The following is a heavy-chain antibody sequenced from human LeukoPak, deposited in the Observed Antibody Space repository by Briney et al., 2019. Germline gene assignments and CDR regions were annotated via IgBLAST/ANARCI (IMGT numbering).Heavy chain of an antibody. D-gene: IGHD2-2*01. CDR2: TNYDGSYT. Sequence: GGSLRLSCVASRFTLSSYWMNWVRQAPGKGLVWVARTNYDGSYTDYADSVKGRFIISRDNAKNTLYLQMYSLRVEDTAIFFCARGRCICTSWSRGMDVWGQGTTVTVSS. CDR3: ARGRCICTSWSRGMDV. CDR1: RFTLSSYW. J-gene: IGHJ6*02. V-gene: IGHV3-74*01.